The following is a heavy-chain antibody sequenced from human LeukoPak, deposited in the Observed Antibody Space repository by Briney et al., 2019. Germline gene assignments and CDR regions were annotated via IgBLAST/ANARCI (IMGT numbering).Heavy chain of an antibody. V-gene: IGHV3-53*01. CDR2: IYSGGST. CDR3: ARDYSSGWYYFDY. D-gene: IGHD6-19*01. J-gene: IGHJ4*02. Sequence: GGSLRLSCAASGFTVSSNYMSWVRQAPGKGLEWVSVIYSGGSTYYADSVKGRFTISRDNSKNTLYLQMNSLRSEDTAVYYCARDYSSGWYYFDYWGQGTLVTVSS. CDR1: GFTVSSNY.